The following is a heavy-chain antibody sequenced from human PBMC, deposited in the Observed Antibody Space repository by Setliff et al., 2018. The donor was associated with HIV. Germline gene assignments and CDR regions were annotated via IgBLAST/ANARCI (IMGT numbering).Heavy chain of an antibody. J-gene: IGHJ4*02. CDR2: TGNKASSDTT. Sequence: PGGSLRLSCAASGFTFRDHYMDWVRQAPGKGLEWVGRTGNKASSDTTQYAASVKGRFTISRDDSKNSVKGRFTISRDNAKDSLYLQMHSLRAEDTAVYYCVRWGLPYGIDAWGQGTLVTVSS. V-gene: IGHV3-72*01. CDR1: GFTFRDHY. D-gene: IGHD2-21*01. CDR3: QMHSLRAEDTAVYYCVRWGLPYGIDA.